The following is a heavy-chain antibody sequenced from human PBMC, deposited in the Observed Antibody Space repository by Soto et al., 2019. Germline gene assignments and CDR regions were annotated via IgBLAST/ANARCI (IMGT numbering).Heavy chain of an antibody. CDR3: AREAGYCSSTRCYVYYYYGMDV. D-gene: IGHD2-2*01. J-gene: IGHJ6*02. CDR1: AYTFTNYG. V-gene: IGHV1-18*01. CDR2: ISASNGNI. Sequence: ASVKVSCKASAYTFTNYGISWVRQAPGQGLEWMGWISASNGNINYAQKFRGRVTMTTDTSTSSAYLEVRSLRSDDTAVYYCAREAGYCSSTRCYVYYYYGMDVWGQGTTVTVSS.